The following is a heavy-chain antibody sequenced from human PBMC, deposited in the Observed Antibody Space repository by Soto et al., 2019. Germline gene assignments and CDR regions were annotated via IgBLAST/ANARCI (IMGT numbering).Heavy chain of an antibody. J-gene: IGHJ4*02. CDR1: GYTFTSYG. CDR3: ARDGDSSGYYYYFDY. Sequence: ASVKVSCKASGYTFTSYGISWVRQAPGQGLEWMGWISAYNGNTNYAQKLQGRVTMTTDTSTSTAYMELRSLRSDDTAVYYCARDGDSSGYYYYFDYWGQGTLDTVSS. D-gene: IGHD3-22*01. V-gene: IGHV1-18*01. CDR2: ISAYNGNT.